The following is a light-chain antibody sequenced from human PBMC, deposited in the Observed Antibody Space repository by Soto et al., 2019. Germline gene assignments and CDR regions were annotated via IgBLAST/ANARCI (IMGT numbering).Light chain of an antibody. CDR3: SSYTSRRTYV. V-gene: IGLV2-14*01. Sequence: QSALTHPACVSVSPRHSITISCTGTSSDVGGCNDGSCDRQHPGKSPKLMICEVSNRPSGVSTSSSGSKSGNTAPLTISGLQAEDEDDYSCSSYTSRRTYVFGPGPKV. CDR2: EVS. CDR1: SSDVGGCND. J-gene: IGLJ1*01.